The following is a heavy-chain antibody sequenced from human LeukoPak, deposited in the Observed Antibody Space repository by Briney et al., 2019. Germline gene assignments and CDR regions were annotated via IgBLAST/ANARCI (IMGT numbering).Heavy chain of an antibody. CDR1: GGSFSGYY. Sequence: SETLSLTCAVYGGSFSGYYWSWIRQPPEKGLEWIGEINHSGSTNYNPSLKSRVTISVDTSKNQFSLKLSSVTAADTAVYYCARLALPPPLLAAAGTSFDYWGQGTLVTVSS. D-gene: IGHD6-13*01. CDR2: INHSGST. J-gene: IGHJ4*02. V-gene: IGHV4-34*01. CDR3: ARLALPPPLLAAAGTSFDY.